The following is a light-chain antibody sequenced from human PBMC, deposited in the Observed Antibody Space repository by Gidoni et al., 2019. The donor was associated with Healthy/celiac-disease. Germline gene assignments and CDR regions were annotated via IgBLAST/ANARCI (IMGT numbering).Light chain of an antibody. J-gene: IGKJ3*01. CDR3: QQYGSSPGT. CDR1: QSVSSSY. V-gene: IGKV3-20*01. Sequence: DIVLTQSPGTLSLSPGERAPLSCRASQSVSSSYLAWYQQKPGQAPRLLIYGESSRATGIPDRFSGSGSGTDFTLTISRLEPEDFAVYYCQQYGSSPGTFGPGTKVDIK. CDR2: GES.